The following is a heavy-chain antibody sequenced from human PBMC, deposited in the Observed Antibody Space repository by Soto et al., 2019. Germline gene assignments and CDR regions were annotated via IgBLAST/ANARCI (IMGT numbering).Heavy chain of an antibody. D-gene: IGHD3-3*01. CDR3: AIGRRFLEWLLLVY. CDR2: FDPEDGET. J-gene: IGHJ4*02. V-gene: IGHV1-24*01. CDR1: GYTLTELS. Sequence: ASVKVSCKVSGYTLTELSMHWVRQAPGKGLEWMGGFDPEDGETIYAQKFQGRVTMTEDTSTDTAYMELSSLRSEDTAVYYCAIGRRFLEWLLLVYWGQGTLVTVSP.